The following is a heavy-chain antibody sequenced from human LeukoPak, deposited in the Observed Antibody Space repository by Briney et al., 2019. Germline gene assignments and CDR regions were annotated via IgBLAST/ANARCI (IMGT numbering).Heavy chain of an antibody. CDR2: ISYDGSNE. V-gene: IGHV3-30*04. CDR3: AELGITMIGGV. J-gene: IGHJ6*04. CDR1: GFTFSSYV. Sequence: GRSLRLSCAASGFTFSSYVMHWVRQAPGKGLEWVAIISYDGSNEYYADSVKGRFTISRDNSKNTLYLQMNSLRAADTAVYYCAELGITMIGGVWGKGTTVTISS. D-gene: IGHD3-10*02.